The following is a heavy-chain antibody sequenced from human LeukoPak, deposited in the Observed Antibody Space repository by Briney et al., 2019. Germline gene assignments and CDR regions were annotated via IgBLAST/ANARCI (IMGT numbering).Heavy chain of an antibody. CDR1: GFTFDDYA. CDR3: AKGKYSSSENWFDP. J-gene: IGHJ5*02. Sequence: GGSLRLSCAASGFTFDDYAMHWVRRAPGKGLEWVSGISWNSGSIGYADSVKGRFTISRDNAKNSLYLQMNSLRAEDTALYYCAKGKYSSSENWFDPWGQGTLVTVSS. CDR2: ISWNSGSI. V-gene: IGHV3-9*01. D-gene: IGHD6-6*01.